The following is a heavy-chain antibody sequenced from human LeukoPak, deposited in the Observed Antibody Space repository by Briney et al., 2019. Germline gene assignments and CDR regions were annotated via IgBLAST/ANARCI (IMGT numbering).Heavy chain of an antibody. J-gene: IGHJ5*02. CDR2: ISGSGGST. V-gene: IGHV3-23*01. D-gene: IGHD3-22*01. Sequence: GGSLRLSCAASGFTFSSYAMSWVRQAPGKGLEWVSAISGSGGSTYYADSVQGRFTISRDNSKNTLYLQMNSLRAEDTAVYYCARDATYYYDSSGYYGNWFDPWGQGTLVTVSS. CDR1: GFTFSSYA. CDR3: ARDATYYYDSSGYYGNWFDP.